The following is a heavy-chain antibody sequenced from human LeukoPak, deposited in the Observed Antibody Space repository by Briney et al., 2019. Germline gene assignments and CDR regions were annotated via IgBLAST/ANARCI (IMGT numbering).Heavy chain of an antibody. V-gene: IGHV3-48*03. J-gene: IGHJ6*04. CDR3: AELGITMIGGV. D-gene: IGHD3-10*02. CDR1: GFTFSTYA. Sequence: GGSLRLSCVGTGFTFSTYAMNWVRQAPGKGLEWVSYISSSGSTIYYADSVKGRFTISRDNAKNSLYLQMNSLRAEDTAVYYCAELGITMIGGVWGKGTTVTISS. CDR2: ISSSGSTI.